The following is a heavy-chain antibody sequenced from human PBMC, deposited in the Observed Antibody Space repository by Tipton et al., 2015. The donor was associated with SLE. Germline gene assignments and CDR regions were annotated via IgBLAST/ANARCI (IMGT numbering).Heavy chain of an antibody. D-gene: IGHD3-3*01. J-gene: IGHJ3*02. CDR2: INHSGST. Sequence: TLSLTCTVSGGSISSYYWSWILQPPGKGLEWIGEINHSGSTNYNPSLKSRVTISVDTSKNQFSMKLSLVTAADTAVYYCARGYYDFWSGYSPAYGIWGQGTMVTVSS. V-gene: IGHV4-34*01. CDR3: ARGYYDFWSGYSPAYGI. CDR1: GGSISSYY.